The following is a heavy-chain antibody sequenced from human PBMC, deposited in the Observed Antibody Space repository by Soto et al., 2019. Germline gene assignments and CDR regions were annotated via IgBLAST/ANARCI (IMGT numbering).Heavy chain of an antibody. CDR2: IYYSGST. V-gene: IGHV4-39*07. Sequence: SETLSLTCTVSGGSISSSSYYWGWIRQPPGKGLEWIGSIYYSGSTYYNPSLKSRVTISVDTSKNQFSLKLSSVTAADTAVYYCARERRGCSGGSCYSWFDPWGQGTLVTVSS. CDR1: GGSISSSSYY. CDR3: ARERRGCSGGSCYSWFDP. J-gene: IGHJ5*02. D-gene: IGHD2-15*01.